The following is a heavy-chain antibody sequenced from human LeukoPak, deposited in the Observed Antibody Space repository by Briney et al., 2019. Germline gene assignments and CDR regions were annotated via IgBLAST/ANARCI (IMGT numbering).Heavy chain of an antibody. J-gene: IGHJ4*02. CDR1: GGSISSSNW. CDR3: ARTPAHSGSHDY. Sequence: PSETLSLTCAVSGGSISSSNWWSWVRRPLGQGLEWIGETYHSGSTNYNPSLKNRVTISVDKSKNQFSLKLSSVTAADTAVYYCARTPAHSGSHDYWGQGTLVTVSS. D-gene: IGHD1-26*01. V-gene: IGHV4-4*02. CDR2: TYHSGST.